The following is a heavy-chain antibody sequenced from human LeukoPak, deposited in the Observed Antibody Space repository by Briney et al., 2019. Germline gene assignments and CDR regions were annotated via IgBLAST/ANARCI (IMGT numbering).Heavy chain of an antibody. J-gene: IGHJ4*02. CDR3: ARDVGGREGLDY. D-gene: IGHD2-15*01. Sequence: SETLSLTCTVSGGSISSYYWSWLRQPPGKGLEGIGYIYYSGSTNYNPSLKSRVTISVDTSKNQFSLKLSSVTAADTAVYYCARDVGGREGLDYWGQGTLVTVSS. CDR2: IYYSGST. V-gene: IGHV4-59*01. CDR1: GGSISSYY.